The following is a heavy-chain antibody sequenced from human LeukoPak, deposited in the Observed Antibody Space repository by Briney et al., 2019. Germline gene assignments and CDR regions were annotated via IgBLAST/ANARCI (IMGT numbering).Heavy chain of an antibody. CDR3: ARGIGYCSSTSCPNWFDP. CDR2: INPNGGGT. J-gene: IGHJ5*02. D-gene: IGHD2-2*01. CDR1: GYTFTGYY. Sequence: ASVKVSCKASGYTFTGYYMHWVRQAPGQGLEWMGWINPNGGGTNYAQKFQGWVTMTRDTSISTAYMELSRLRSDDTAVYYCARGIGYCSSTSCPNWFDPWGQGTLVTVSS. V-gene: IGHV1-2*04.